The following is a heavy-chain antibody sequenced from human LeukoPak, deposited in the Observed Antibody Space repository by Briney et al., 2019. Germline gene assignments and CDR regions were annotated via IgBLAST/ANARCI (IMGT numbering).Heavy chain of an antibody. J-gene: IGHJ4*02. V-gene: IGHV1-18*01. CDR1: GYTLNIFG. D-gene: IGHD3-22*01. CDR3: ARADYYDSSGYYGY. CDR2: LSDYNGNT. Sequence: GASVRVSCKVSGYTLNIFGISWVRQASGQGLEWMEWLSDYNGNTIYAQKLQGRVTINTYTATSTAYMELRSLRADDTAVYYCARADYYDSSGYYGYWGQGTLVTVSS.